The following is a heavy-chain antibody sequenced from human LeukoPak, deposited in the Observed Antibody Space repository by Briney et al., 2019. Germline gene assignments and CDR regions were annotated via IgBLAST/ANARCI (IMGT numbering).Heavy chain of an antibody. Sequence: GGSLRLSCAASGFTFSHYWMSWVRQAPGKGLEWVADIKQDGSEKYYVDSVKGRFTISRDNAKNSLYLQMNSLRAEDTAVYYCASLQSYYYNNSGYYYVGTFDYWGQGTLVTVSS. CDR3: ASLQSYYYNNSGYYYVGTFDY. V-gene: IGHV3-7*01. J-gene: IGHJ4*02. D-gene: IGHD3-22*01. CDR2: IKQDGSEK. CDR1: GFTFSHYW.